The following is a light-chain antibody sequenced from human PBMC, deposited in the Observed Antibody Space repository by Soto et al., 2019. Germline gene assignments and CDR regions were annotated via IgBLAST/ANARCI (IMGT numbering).Light chain of an antibody. Sequence: EVVLTQSPPTLSLSPCQPANLYXRASQSVSSFLAWYQQKPGQAPRLLIYEASTRATGIPARFSGSGSGTDFSLSISSLEPEDFAVYYCQQRNSWSWTFGQGTKVDIK. V-gene: IGKV3-11*01. CDR2: EAS. CDR3: QQRNSWSWT. CDR1: QSVSSF. J-gene: IGKJ1*01.